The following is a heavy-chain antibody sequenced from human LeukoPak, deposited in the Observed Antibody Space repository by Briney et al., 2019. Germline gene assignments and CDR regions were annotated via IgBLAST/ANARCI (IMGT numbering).Heavy chain of an antibody. CDR1: GFTFSSYA. V-gene: IGHV3-48*01. CDR2: ISSSSSTI. CDR3: ARWGRWELLGFDY. D-gene: IGHD1-26*01. Sequence: QPGGSLRLSCAASGFTFSSYAMNWVRQAPGKGLEWVSYISSSSSTIYYADSVKGRFTISRDNAKNSLYLQMNSLRAEDTAVYYCARWGRWELLGFDYWGQGTLVTVSS. J-gene: IGHJ4*02.